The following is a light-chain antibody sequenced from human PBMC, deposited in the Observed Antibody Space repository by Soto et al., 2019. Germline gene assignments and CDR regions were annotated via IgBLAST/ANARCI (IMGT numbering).Light chain of an antibody. CDR3: QPDCYYPFT. CDR1: QSLTTW. V-gene: IGKV1-5*03. CDR2: KAS. Sequence: DIPMTQSPSTLSASVGDRVTITCRASQSLTTWLAWHQQKPGKAPTLLIYKASFLESGVPSRFSVSESVTEFTLTISGPLPDAFATYYCQPDCYYPFTFGQGTRLEIK. J-gene: IGKJ2*01.